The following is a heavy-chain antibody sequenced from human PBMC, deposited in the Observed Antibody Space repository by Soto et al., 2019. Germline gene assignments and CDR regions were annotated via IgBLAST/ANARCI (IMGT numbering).Heavy chain of an antibody. CDR3: ARERYYDSRTRYFDY. J-gene: IGHJ4*02. Sequence: SETLSLTCTVSGGSISSYYWSWIRQPPGKGLEWIGYIYYSGSTNYNPSLKSRVTISVDTSKNQFSLKLSSVTAADTAVYYCARERYYDSRTRYFDYWGQGTLVTVSS. D-gene: IGHD3-22*01. CDR2: IYYSGST. CDR1: GGSISSYY. V-gene: IGHV4-59*01.